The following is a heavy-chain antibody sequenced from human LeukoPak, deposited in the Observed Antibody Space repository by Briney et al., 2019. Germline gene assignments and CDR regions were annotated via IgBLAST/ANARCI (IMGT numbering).Heavy chain of an antibody. J-gene: IGHJ4*02. CDR2: IYPGDSDT. D-gene: IGHD2-2*01. Sequence: GESLKISCKGSGYSFTSYWIGWVRQMPGKGLEWMGIIYPGDSDTRYSPSFQGQVTISADKSISTAYLRWSSLKASDTAMYYCARIDRRYCSSTSCSTSDYWGQGTLVTVSS. CDR3: ARIDRRYCSSTSCSTSDY. V-gene: IGHV5-51*01. CDR1: GYSFTSYW.